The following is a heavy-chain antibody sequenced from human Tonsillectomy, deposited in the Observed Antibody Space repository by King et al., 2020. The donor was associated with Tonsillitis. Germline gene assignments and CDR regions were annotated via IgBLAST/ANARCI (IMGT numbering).Heavy chain of an antibody. CDR3: ARDALTDSSGYYYSDFDY. CDR1: GFTFSSYW. CDR2: MKQDGSEK. J-gene: IGHJ4*02. Sequence: VQLVESGGGLVQPGGSLRLSCAASGFTFSSYWMSWVRQAPGKGLEWVANMKQDGSEKYYVDSVKGRFTISRANAKNSLYLQMNSLRAEDTAVYYCARDALTDSSGYYYSDFDYWGQGTLVTVSS. D-gene: IGHD3-22*01. V-gene: IGHV3-7*01.